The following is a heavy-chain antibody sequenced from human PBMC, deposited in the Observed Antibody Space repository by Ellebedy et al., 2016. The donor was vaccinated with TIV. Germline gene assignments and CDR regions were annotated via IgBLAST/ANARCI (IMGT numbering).Heavy chain of an antibody. Sequence: PGGSLRLSCAASGFTFSSYSMNWVRQAPGKGLEWVSSISSSGIYIYYADSVKGRFTISRYNAKNSLYLQMNSLRAEDTAVYYCARDLVVVPPAIVSDYYYGMDVWGHGTTVTVSS. CDR1: GFTFSSYS. V-gene: IGHV3-21*01. D-gene: IGHD2-2*01. CDR2: ISSSGIYI. J-gene: IGHJ6*02. CDR3: ARDLVVVPPAIVSDYYYGMDV.